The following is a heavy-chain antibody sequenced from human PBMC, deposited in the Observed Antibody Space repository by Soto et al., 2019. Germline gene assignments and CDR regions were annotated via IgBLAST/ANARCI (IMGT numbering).Heavy chain of an antibody. Sequence: QVQLVQSGAEVKKPGASVKVSCQASGYTFTRFAVHSVRQAPGQRLEWMGWIIPGNDNTKYSQKFQDSITITGDTSASTVYMELSSLKSEDTAVYYCAREGVHSDYDYGLDYWGQGTLVTVSS. D-gene: IGHD5-12*01. V-gene: IGHV1-3*01. CDR3: AREGVHSDYDYGLDY. CDR1: GYTFTRFA. CDR2: IIPGNDNT. J-gene: IGHJ4*02.